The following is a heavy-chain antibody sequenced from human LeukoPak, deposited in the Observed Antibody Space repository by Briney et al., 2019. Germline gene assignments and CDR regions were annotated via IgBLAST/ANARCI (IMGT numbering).Heavy chain of an antibody. CDR3: TRAGGVLAYFDY. D-gene: IGHD3-16*01. CDR1: GDSISSGSYY. CDR2: ISSTGNA. J-gene: IGHJ4*02. V-gene: IGHV4-61*02. Sequence: PSETLSLTCTVSGDSISSGSYYWSWIRQPAGKGLEWIGRISSTGNANYNPSLKSRLTVSIDTSKNQFSLKLTSVTAADTAIYYCTRAGGVLAYFDYWGQGTLVSVSS.